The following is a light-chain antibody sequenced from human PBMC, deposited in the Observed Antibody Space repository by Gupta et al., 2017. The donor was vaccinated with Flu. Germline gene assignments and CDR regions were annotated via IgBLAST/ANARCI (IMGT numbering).Light chain of an antibody. CDR3: QSADNSGTYLV. CDR2: KDT. CDR1: TLSTQY. Sequence: SYELTQPPSVSVSPGQTATITCSGNTLSTQYTYWYQQKPGQAPLLVIFKDTERPSGIPERFSGSNPGTTVTLTISGVQAEDEAAYYCQSADNSGTYLVFGGGTKLTVL. J-gene: IGLJ3*02. V-gene: IGLV3-25*03.